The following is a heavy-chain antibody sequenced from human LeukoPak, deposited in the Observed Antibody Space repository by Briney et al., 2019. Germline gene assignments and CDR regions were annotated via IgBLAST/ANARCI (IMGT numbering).Heavy chain of an antibody. CDR1: GYSISSGYY. Sequence: SETLSLTCTVSGYSISSGYYWGWIRQPPGKGLEWIGSIYHSGSTYYNPSLKSRVTISLDTSKNQFSLKLGSVTAADTAVYYCARDKVSFDPWGQGTLVTVSS. CDR2: IYHSGST. V-gene: IGHV4-38-2*02. CDR3: ARDKVSFDP. J-gene: IGHJ5*02. D-gene: IGHD1-14*01.